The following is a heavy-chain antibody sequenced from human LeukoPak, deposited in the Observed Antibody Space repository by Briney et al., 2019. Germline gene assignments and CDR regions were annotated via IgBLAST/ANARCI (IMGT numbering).Heavy chain of an antibody. D-gene: IGHD2-21*02. CDR1: GVSISSGGYY. CDR3: AREVVVTAGYYDDGMDV. V-gene: IGHV4-31*03. Sequence: SQTLSLICTVSGVSISSGGYYWRGIRQHPGKGLEWIGYIYYSGSTYYHPSLKSRVTISVDTSMNQFSQNLSSVTAADTAVYYCAREVVVTAGYYDDGMDVWGQGTTGTVSS. CDR2: IYYSGST. J-gene: IGHJ6*02.